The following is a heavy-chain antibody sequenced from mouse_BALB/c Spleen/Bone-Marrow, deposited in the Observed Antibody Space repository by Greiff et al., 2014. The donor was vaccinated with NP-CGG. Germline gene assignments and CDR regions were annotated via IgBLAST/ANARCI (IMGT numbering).Heavy chain of an antibody. CDR1: GYSFTTFW. CDR2: IYPGNNDT. Sequence: EVQGVESGTVLARPGASVKMSCKASGYSFTTFWMHWVKQRPGQGLEWIGAIYPGNNDTSYNQKFKGKAKLTAVTSASTAYMELSSLTNEDSAVYYCTRKLPAMDYWGQGTSLTVSS. J-gene: IGHJ4*01. CDR3: TRKLPAMDY. V-gene: IGHV1-5*01. D-gene: IGHD1-1*01.